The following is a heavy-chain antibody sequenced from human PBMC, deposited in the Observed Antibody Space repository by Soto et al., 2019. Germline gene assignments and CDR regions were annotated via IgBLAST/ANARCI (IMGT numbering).Heavy chain of an antibody. D-gene: IGHD2-2*01. CDR2: INRDGSVT. J-gene: IGHJ6*02. CDR1: GLTYSTAW. Sequence: PGGSLILSCEVSGLTYSTAWMHWVRQAPGKGLVWVSSINRDGSVTNYADSVRGRFTISRDSAEKTLYLQINSLRADDTGVYYCAGADIVVGPYMRIWGQGTTVTVSS. CDR3: AGADIVVGPYMRI. V-gene: IGHV3-74*01.